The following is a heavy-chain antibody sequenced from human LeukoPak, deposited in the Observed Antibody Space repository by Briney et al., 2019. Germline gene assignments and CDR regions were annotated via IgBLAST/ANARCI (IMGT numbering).Heavy chain of an antibody. V-gene: IGHV3-66*02. CDR1: GFTVSSNY. CDR2: IYSGGST. CDR3: ARDRPDFWSGYSFDY. D-gene: IGHD3-3*01. J-gene: IGHJ4*02. Sequence: GGSLRLSCAASGFTVSSNYMSWVRQAPGKGLEWVSVIYSGGSTYYADSVKGRFTISRGNSKNTLYLQMNSLRAEDTAVYYCARDRPDFWSGYSFDYWGQGTLVTVSS.